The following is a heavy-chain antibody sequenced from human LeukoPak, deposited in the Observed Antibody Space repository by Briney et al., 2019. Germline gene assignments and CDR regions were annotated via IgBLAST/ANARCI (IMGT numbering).Heavy chain of an antibody. CDR2: LSYDGSIK. CDR3: ARDLVAGSPDYFDY. J-gene: IGHJ4*02. D-gene: IGHD6-19*01. CDR1: GFTFSSSP. Sequence: GGSLRLSCAASGFTFSSSPMHWLRQAPGQGLEWVPVLSYDGSIKSYADSVKGRFTISRDTSKNTLYLQMNSLRAEDTAVYYCARDLVAGSPDYFDYWGQGTLVTVSS. V-gene: IGHV3-30-3*01.